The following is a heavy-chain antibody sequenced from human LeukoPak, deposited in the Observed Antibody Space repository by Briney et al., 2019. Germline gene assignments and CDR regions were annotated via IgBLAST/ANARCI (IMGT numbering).Heavy chain of an antibody. V-gene: IGHV1-2*02. D-gene: IGHD3-10*01. CDR1: GYTFTGYY. J-gene: IGHJ4*02. CDR2: INPNSGGT. Sequence: GASVKVSCKASGYTFTGYYMHWVRQAPGQGLEWMGWINPNSGGTNYAQKFQGRVTMTRDTSISTAYMELSRLRSDDTAVYYCARWFGELLGGSCNWIRDYWGQGTLVTVSS. CDR3: ARWFGELLGGSCNWIRDY.